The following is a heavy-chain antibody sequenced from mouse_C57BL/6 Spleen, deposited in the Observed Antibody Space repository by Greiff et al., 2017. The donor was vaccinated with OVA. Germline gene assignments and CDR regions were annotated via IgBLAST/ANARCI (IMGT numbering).Heavy chain of an antibody. Sequence: EVKVEESGPGLVKPSQSLSLTCSVTGYSITSGYYWNWIRQFPGNKLEWMGYISYDGSNNYNPSLKNRISITRDTSKNQLFLKLNSVTTEDTATYYCARDYGSSYNAMDYWGQGTSVTVSS. CDR3: ARDYGSSYNAMDY. CDR1: GYSITSGYY. V-gene: IGHV3-6*01. D-gene: IGHD1-1*01. CDR2: ISYDGSN. J-gene: IGHJ4*01.